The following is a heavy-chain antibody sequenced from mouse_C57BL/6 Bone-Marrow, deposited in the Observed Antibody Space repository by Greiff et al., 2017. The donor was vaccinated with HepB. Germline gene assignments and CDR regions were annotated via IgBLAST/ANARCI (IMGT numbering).Heavy chain of an antibody. CDR1: GYTFTDYN. J-gene: IGHJ3*01. CDR3: ARWGFAY. V-gene: IGHV1-18*01. CDR2: INPNNGGT. Sequence: EVQLQQSGPELVKPGASVKIPCKASGYTFTDYNMDWVKQSHGKSLEWIGDINPNNGGTIYNQKFKGKATLTVDKSSSTAYMELRSEKSEDTAVYYCARWGFAYGGQGTLVTVSA.